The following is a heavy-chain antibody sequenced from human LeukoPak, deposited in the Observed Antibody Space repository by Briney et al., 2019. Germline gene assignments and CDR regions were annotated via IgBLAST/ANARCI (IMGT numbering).Heavy chain of an antibody. Sequence: SETLSLTCTVSGGSISTTSYFWAWIRQPPGEGLEWIGSIYYSGTTYYNSSLKSRVTISVERSKNHFSLNLSSLTAADTAVYYCARVYSNSPNWFDTWGQGTQVTVSS. J-gene: IGHJ5*02. CDR2: IYYSGTT. V-gene: IGHV4-39*07. D-gene: IGHD6-13*01. CDR3: ARVYSNSPNWFDT. CDR1: GGSISTTSYF.